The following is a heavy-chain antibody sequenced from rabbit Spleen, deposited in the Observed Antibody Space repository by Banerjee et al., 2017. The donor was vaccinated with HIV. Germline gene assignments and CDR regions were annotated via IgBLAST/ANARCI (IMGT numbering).Heavy chain of an antibody. CDR3: ARDLYSSGWGALSYGMDL. Sequence: QEQLVESGGGLVQPGESLKLSCKASGIDLSKYGISWVRQAPGKGPEWIAYIYPGFGINVCANSVRGRFTISNDNAQNTVFLKMTSLTASDTATYFCARDLYSSGWGALSYGMDLWGQGTLVTV. V-gene: IGHV1S47*01. CDR2: IYPGFGIN. D-gene: IGHD4-1*01. J-gene: IGHJ6*01. CDR1: GIDLSKYG.